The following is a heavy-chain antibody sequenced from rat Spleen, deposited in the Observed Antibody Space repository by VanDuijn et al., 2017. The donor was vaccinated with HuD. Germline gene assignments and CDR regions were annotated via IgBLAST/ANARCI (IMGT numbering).Heavy chain of an antibody. V-gene: IGHV5-25*01. J-gene: IGHJ4*01. CDR1: GFTFSNYY. CDR3: ARHRDYSSYMGYVMDA. D-gene: IGHD1-2*01. Sequence: EVQLVESGGGLVQPGRSMKLSCAASGFTFSNYYMAWVRQAPTKGLEWVAYISTGGGSTYYPDSVKGRFTISRDNAKSSLYLQMNSLKSEDTATYYCARHRDYSSYMGYVMDAWGQGASVTVSS. CDR2: ISTGGGST.